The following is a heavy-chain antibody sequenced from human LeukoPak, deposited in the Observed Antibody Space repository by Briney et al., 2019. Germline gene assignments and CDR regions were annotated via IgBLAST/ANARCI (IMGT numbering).Heavy chain of an antibody. CDR3: ARENSSGWKKGAFDI. J-gene: IGHJ3*02. CDR2: IIPIFGTA. CDR1: GFTFSSYA. D-gene: IGHD6-19*01. Sequence: PGRSLRLSCAASGFTFSSYAISWVRQAPGQGLEWMGGIIPIFGTANYAQKFQGRVTITTDESTSTAYMELSSLRSEDTAVYYCARENSSGWKKGAFDIWGQGTMVTVSS. V-gene: IGHV1-69*05.